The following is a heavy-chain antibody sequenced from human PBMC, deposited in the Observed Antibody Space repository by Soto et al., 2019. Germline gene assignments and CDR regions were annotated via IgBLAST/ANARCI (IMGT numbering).Heavy chain of an antibody. CDR3: ARDRPYCTNGVCYTGFGLTYYYYYGMDV. CDR2: INPSGGSS. D-gene: IGHD2-8*01. CDR1: GYTFTSYY. Sequence: EASVKVSCKASGYTFTSYYMHWVRQAPGQGLEWMGIINPSGGSSSYAQKFQGRVTMTRDTSTSTVYMELSSLRSEDTAVYYCARDRPYCTNGVCYTGFGLTYYYYYGMDVWGQGTTVTVSS. V-gene: IGHV1-46*01. J-gene: IGHJ6*02.